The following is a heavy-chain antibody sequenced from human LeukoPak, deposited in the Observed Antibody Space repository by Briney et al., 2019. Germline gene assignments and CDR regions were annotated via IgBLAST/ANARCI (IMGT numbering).Heavy chain of an antibody. J-gene: IGHJ4*02. V-gene: IGHV3-30*04. CDR2: ILYDGSNK. D-gene: IGHD3-22*01. Sequence: PGTSLRLSCAASGFTFISYAIHWVRQAPGKGLEWVAVILYDGSNKYYADSVKGRFTISRDNSKNTLYLHMNSLRAEDTAVYYSAKDSAHYRVLDNYDTRGLSYWGQGTLVTVS. CDR3: AKDSAHYRVLDNYDTRGLSY. CDR1: GFTFISYA.